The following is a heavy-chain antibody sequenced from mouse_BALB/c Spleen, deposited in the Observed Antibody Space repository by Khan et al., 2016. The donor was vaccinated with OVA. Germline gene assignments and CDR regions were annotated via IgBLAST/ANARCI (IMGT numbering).Heavy chain of an antibody. CDR2: ISTGDTYT. Sequence: EVELVESGGGLVKSGGSLKLSCAASGFTFSTYAMSWVRQTPEKRLEWVATISTGDTYTYYPDSVKGRFTISRDNAKNTLYLQMSSLRSEDTAMYYCARPPFTTLVATSYWFFDVWGAGTTVTVST. J-gene: IGHJ1*01. CDR1: GFTFSTYA. V-gene: IGHV5-9-3*01. CDR3: ARPPFTTLVATSYWFFDV. D-gene: IGHD1-1*01.